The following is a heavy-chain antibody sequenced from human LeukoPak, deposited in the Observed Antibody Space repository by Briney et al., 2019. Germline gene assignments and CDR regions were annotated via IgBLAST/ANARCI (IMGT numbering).Heavy chain of an antibody. V-gene: IGHV3-53*05. CDR2: IYSGGST. CDR1: GFTVSSNY. D-gene: IGHD2-15*01. Sequence: GGSLRLSCAASGFTVSSNYMSWVRQAPGKGLEWVSVIYSGGSTYYADSVKGRFTISRDNSKNTLYLQMNSLRAEDTAVYYCAGIDIVVVVAATYYFDYWGQGTLVTVSS. J-gene: IGHJ4*02. CDR3: AGIDIVVVVAATYYFDY.